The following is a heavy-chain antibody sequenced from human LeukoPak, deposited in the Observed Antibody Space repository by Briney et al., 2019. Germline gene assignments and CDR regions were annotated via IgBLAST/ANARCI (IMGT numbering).Heavy chain of an antibody. Sequence: ASVNLSCKASGYTFTSCGISWVRQAPAQGLELMGLITAYNGNTNYAHKLQGRVTMTTDKSTSTDYMELRSRRSDDTAADYYSRENIWSDPWGQGTLVTVSS. J-gene: IGHJ5*02. CDR3: SRENIWSDP. V-gene: IGHV1-18*01. CDR2: ITAYNGNT. CDR1: GYTFTSCG.